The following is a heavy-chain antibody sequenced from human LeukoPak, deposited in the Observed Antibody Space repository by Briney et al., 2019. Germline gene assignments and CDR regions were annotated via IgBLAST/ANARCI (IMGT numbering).Heavy chain of an antibody. CDR1: GFTFSSYS. CDR2: ISSSSSYI. V-gene: IGHV3-21*01. D-gene: IGHD3-22*01. CDR3: ARKDDSSGYYYTPPDY. Sequence: GSLRLSCAASGFTFSSYSMNWVRQAPGKGLEWVSSISSSSSYIYYADSVKGRFTISRDNAKNSLYLQMNSLRAEDTAVYYCARKDDSSGYYYTPPDYWGQGTLVTVSS. J-gene: IGHJ4*02.